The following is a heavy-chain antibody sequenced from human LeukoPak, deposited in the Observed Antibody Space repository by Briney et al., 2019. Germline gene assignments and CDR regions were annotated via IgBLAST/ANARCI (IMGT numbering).Heavy chain of an antibody. Sequence: ASVKVSCKASGYTFTNYYIHWVRQAPGQGLEWMGLINPSGGSTSYVQKFQGRVTMTRDMSTSTVYMELSSLRSEDTAVYYCARDSVNWNYDYWGQGTLVTVSS. CDR2: INPSGGST. J-gene: IGHJ4*02. CDR3: ARDSVNWNYDY. CDR1: GYTFTNYY. V-gene: IGHV1-46*01. D-gene: IGHD1-7*01.